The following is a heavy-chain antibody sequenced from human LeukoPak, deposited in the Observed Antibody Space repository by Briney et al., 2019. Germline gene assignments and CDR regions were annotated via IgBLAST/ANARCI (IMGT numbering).Heavy chain of an antibody. D-gene: IGHD2-8*02. CDR3: ARGEEVLGYYYGMDV. Sequence: SETLSLTCTVSGGSISSSSYHWGWIRQPPGKGLEWIGSIYYSGSTYYNPSLKSRVTISVDTSKNQFSLKLSSVTAADTAVYYCARGEEVLGYYYGMDVWGQGTTVTVSS. J-gene: IGHJ6*02. V-gene: IGHV4-39*07. CDR2: IYYSGST. CDR1: GGSISSSSYH.